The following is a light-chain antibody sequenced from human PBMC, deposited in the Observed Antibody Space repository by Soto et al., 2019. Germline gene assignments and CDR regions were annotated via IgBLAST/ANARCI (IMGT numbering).Light chain of an antibody. J-gene: IGKJ4*01. CDR3: QQLNSYPLT. CDR2: AAS. Sequence: DIQLTQSPSFLSASVGDRVTITCRASQGISSYLAWYQQEPGKAPKLLIYAASTLQSGVPSRFSGSGSATEFTLTISSLQPEDFVTYYCQQLNSYPLTFGGGTRVEIK. CDR1: QGISSY. V-gene: IGKV1-9*01.